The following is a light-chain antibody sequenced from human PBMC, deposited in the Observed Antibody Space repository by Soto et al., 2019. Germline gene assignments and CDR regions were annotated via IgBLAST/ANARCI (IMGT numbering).Light chain of an antibody. CDR2: DVS. CDR1: SSDVGGYNF. J-gene: IGLJ1*01. CDR3: SSYARRTTDV. V-gene: IGLV2-14*01. Sequence: QSALTQPASVSGSPGQSITISCTGTSSDVGGYNFVSWYQQHPGKAPKLLIYDVSNRPSGVSNRFSGSKSGNTASLTISGVQAEDEADYCCSSYARRTTDVVGTGTKVTVL.